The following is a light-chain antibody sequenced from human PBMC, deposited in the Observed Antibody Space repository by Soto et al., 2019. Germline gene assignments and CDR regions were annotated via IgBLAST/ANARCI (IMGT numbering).Light chain of an antibody. CDR2: DVS. Sequence: QSVLSQPASVSGSPGQSITISCTGTSSDVGGYNYVSWYQQHPGKAPKLMIYDVSNRPSGVSNRFSGSKSGNTASLTISGLQAEDEADYYCSSYTSSSHYVFGTGPKVTVL. V-gene: IGLV2-14*01. CDR1: SSDVGGYNY. J-gene: IGLJ1*01. CDR3: SSYTSSSHYV.